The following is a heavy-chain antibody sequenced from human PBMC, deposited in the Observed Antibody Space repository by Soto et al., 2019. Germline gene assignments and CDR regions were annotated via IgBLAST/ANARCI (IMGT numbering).Heavy chain of an antibody. CDR1: GFTFGTYG. J-gene: IGHJ4*02. CDR2: IWYDASNK. Sequence: VQLVESGGGVVQPGRPLRLSGAPSGFTFGTYGMYGAHQAPGKGLEWVAVIWYDASNKYYADSVKGRFTISRDNSENTLYLQMYSLRAEDTAVYYCARGRVDGGELDLWGQGTLVTVSS. CDR3: ARGRVDGGELDL. V-gene: IGHV3-33*01. D-gene: IGHD1-26*01.